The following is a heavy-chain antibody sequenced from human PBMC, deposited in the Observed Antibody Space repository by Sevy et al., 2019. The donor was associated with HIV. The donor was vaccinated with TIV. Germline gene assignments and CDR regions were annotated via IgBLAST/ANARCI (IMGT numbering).Heavy chain of an antibody. CDR1: GFAFRDSA. CDR3: ARMVSGGLRWELIKENAFGI. V-gene: IGHV3-30-3*01. CDR2: ISHGGSYE. D-gene: IGHD4-17*01. J-gene: IGHJ3*02. Sequence: GGSLRLSCEASGFAFRDSAIHWVRQSPGKGLEWVALISHGGSYEYYVDSVKGRFTVSSDRSKNILYLQMDSLRAEDTAVYYCARMVSGGLRWELIKENAFGIWGQGTAVTVSS.